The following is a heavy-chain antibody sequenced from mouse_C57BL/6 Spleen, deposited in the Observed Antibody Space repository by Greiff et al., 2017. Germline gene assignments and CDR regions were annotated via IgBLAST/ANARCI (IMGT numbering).Heavy chain of an antibody. CDR3: AREGPYYYGSSYEDAMDY. V-gene: IGHV3-6*01. CDR1: GYSITSGYY. J-gene: IGHJ4*01. Sequence: DVKLQESGPGLVKPSQSLSLTCSVTGYSITSGYYWNWIRQFPGNKLEWMGYISYDGSNNYNPSLTNRISITRDTSKNQFFLKLNSVTTEDTATYYCAREGPYYYGSSYEDAMDYWGQGTSVTVSS. CDR2: ISYDGSN. D-gene: IGHD1-1*01.